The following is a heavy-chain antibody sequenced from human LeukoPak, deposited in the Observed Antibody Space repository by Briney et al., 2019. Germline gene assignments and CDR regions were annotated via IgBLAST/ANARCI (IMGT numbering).Heavy chain of an antibody. D-gene: IGHD2-2*01. CDR1: GCTFSDYY. Sequence: GALRLSCAASGCTFSDYYMSWIRQAPAKGLEWVSYISSSGSTIYYADSVKGRFTISRDNAKNSLYLQMNSLRAEDTAVYYCARGGVPAAILDYWGQGTLVTVSS. V-gene: IGHV3-11*01. J-gene: IGHJ4*02. CDR3: ARGGVPAAILDY. CDR2: ISSSGSTI.